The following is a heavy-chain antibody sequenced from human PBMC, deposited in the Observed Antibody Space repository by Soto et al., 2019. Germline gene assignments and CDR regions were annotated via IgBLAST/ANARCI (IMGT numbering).Heavy chain of an antibody. D-gene: IGHD1-26*01. Sequence: RGSMILSCAASGFTFSSYAMGWVRQAPRKGLEWVSAISGSGGSTYYADSVKGRFTNSRDNSKNTLYLQMNSLRAEDTAVYYCAKDRYSGSYFKLFDYWGQGTLVTVSS. V-gene: IGHV3-23*01. CDR2: ISGSGGST. J-gene: IGHJ4*02. CDR3: AKDRYSGSYFKLFDY. CDR1: GFTFSSYA.